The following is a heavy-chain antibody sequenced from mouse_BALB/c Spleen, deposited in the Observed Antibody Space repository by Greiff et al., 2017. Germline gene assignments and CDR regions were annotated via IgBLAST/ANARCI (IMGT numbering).Heavy chain of an antibody. D-gene: IGHD2-4*01. CDR2: ISNLAYSI. V-gene: IGHV5-15*02. J-gene: IGHJ4*01. CDR3: AREGDYGYYAMDY. CDR1: GFTFSDYG. Sequence: EVQLVESGGGLVQPGGSRKLSCAASGFTFSDYGMAWVRQAPGKGPEWVAFISNLAYSIYYADTVTGRFTISRENAKNTLYLEMSSLRSEDTAMYYCAREGDYGYYAMDYWGQGTSVTVSS.